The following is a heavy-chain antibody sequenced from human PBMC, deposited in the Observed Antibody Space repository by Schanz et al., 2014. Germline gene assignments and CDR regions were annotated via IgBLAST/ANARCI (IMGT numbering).Heavy chain of an antibody. Sequence: QVQLQESGPGLVKPSQTLSLTCTVSGGSVSSGGDYWSWIRQHPGKGLEWIGRVYTSGSTNYNPSLKSRVTISVDRSKNQFSLNLSSATAADTAVYYCARDRGHGDLPGDIWGQGTMVTVSS. CDR2: VYTSGST. CDR1: GGSVSSGGDY. J-gene: IGHJ3*02. D-gene: IGHD4-17*01. CDR3: ARDRGHGDLPGDI. V-gene: IGHV4-31*03.